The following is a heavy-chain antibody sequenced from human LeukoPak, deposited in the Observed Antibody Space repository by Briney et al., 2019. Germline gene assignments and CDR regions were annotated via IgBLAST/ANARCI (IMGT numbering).Heavy chain of an antibody. Sequence: KPGGSLRLSCAASGFTFSSYSMNWVRQAPGKGLEWIGRIHTSGTTWYNASLKSRVAMSVDTSKNQFSLRLTSVTAADTAVYYCARGDLYDGGGRNWFDPWGQGTLVTVSS. CDR3: ARGDLYDGGGRNWFDP. V-gene: IGHV4-59*10. D-gene: IGHD3-16*01. CDR2: IHTSGTT. J-gene: IGHJ5*02. CDR1: GFTFSSYS.